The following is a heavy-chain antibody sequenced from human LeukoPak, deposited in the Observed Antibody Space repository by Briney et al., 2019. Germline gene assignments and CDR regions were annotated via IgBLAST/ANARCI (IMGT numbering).Heavy chain of an antibody. V-gene: IGHV3-23*01. D-gene: IGHD2-8*02. J-gene: IGHJ4*02. CDR1: GFTFSSYA. CDR2: ISGSGGST. Sequence: GGSLRLSCAASGFTFSSYAMSWVRQAPGKGLEWVSAISGSGGSTYYADSVKGRFTISRDNSKNTLYLQMNSLRAEDTAIYYCARDLSEKYCIDYWGQGTLVIVSS. CDR3: ARDLSEKYCIDY.